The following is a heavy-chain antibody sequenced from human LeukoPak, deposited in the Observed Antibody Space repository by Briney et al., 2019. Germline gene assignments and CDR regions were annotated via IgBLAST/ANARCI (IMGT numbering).Heavy chain of an antibody. J-gene: IGHJ4*02. CDR1: GYSFTSYW. D-gene: IGHD4-11*01. V-gene: IGHV5-51*01. CDR2: IYPGDSDT. Sequence: GESLKISCKGSGYSFTSYWIGWVRQMPGKGLEWMGIIYPGDSDTRYSPSFQGQVTISADKSISTAYLQRSSLKASDTAMYYCARRASDYSNYVRAGIDYWGQGTLVTVSS. CDR3: ARRASDYSNYVRAGIDY.